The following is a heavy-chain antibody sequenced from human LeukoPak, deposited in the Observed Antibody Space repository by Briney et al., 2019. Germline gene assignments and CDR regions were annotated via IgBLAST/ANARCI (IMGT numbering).Heavy chain of an antibody. CDR1: GYTFTSYG. V-gene: IGHV1-18*01. J-gene: IGHJ3*02. Sequence: ASVKVSCKASGYTFTSYGISWVRQAPGQGLEWMGWISAYNGNTNCAQRLQGRVTMTTDTSTSTAYMELRSLRSDDTAVYYCARAAYGDYEPDAFDIWGQGTMVTVSS. D-gene: IGHD4-17*01. CDR2: ISAYNGNT. CDR3: ARAAYGDYEPDAFDI.